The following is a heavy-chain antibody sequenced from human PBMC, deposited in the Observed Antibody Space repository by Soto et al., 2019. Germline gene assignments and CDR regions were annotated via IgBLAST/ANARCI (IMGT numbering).Heavy chain of an antibody. CDR3: ARGALGSGSYGYYYYYGMDV. V-gene: IGHV1-3*01. Sequence: ASVKVSCKASGYTFTSYAMHWVRQAPGQRLEWMGWINAGNGNTKYSQKFQGRVTITRDTSASTAYMELSSLRSEDTAVYYCARGALGSGSYGYYYYYGMDVWGQGTTVTVSS. CDR1: GYTFTSYA. D-gene: IGHD3-10*01. CDR2: INAGNGNT. J-gene: IGHJ6*02.